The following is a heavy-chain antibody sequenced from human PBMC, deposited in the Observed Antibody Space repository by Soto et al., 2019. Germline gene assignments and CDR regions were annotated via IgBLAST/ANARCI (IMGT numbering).Heavy chain of an antibody. V-gene: IGHV1-69*13. CDR2: IIPIFGTA. J-gene: IGHJ3*02. CDR3: ARETVATDAFDI. CDR1: GGTFSSYA. Sequence: SVKVSCKASGGTFSSYAISWMRQAPGQGLEWMGGIIPIFGTANYAQKFQGRVTITADESTSTAYMELSSLRSEDTAVYYCARETVATDAFDIWGQGTMVTVSS. D-gene: IGHD4-4*01.